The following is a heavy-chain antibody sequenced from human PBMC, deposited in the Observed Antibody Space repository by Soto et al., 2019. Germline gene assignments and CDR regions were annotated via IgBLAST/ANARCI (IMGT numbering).Heavy chain of an antibody. V-gene: IGHV4-59*08. CDR3: ARRTLGIAASALYYDCFDV. CDR1: GGSISSYY. J-gene: IGHJ6*03. D-gene: IGHD6-25*01. Sequence: QVQLQESGPGLVKPSETLSLTCTVAGGSISSYYWSWIRQPPGKRLEWIGYIYSSGSTHYNPTLKSRGTISVDTSKNQCSLKLSYVTAAATAVYYRARRTLGIAASALYYDCFDVWGKGTTVTVSS. CDR2: IYSSGST.